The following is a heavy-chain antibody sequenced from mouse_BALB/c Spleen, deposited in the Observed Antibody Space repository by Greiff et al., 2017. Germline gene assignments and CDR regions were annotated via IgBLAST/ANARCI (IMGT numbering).Heavy chain of an antibody. D-gene: IGHD1-1*01. V-gene: IGHV1-7*01. Sequence: QVQLQQSGAELAKPGASVKMSCKASGYTFTSYWMHWVKQRPGQGLEWIGYINPSTGYTEYNQKFKGKATLTSDKSSSTAYMELSSLTSEDSAVYYCARGYYGPSYWYFDVWGAGTTVTVSS. CDR1: GYTFTSYW. CDR2: INPSTGYT. J-gene: IGHJ1*01. CDR3: ARGYYGPSYWYFDV.